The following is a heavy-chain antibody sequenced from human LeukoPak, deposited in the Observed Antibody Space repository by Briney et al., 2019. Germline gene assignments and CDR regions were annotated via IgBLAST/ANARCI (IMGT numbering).Heavy chain of an antibody. CDR3: ARGGGPTPFYLY. J-gene: IGHJ4*02. CDR1: GGSISRYY. Sequence: SETLSLTCTVSGGSISRYYWSWIRQPPGKGLEWIGYIYYSGSTNYNPSLKSRVTISVDTSKNQFSLKLSSVTAADTAVYYCARGGGPTPFYLYWGQGTLVTVSS. D-gene: IGHD3-16*01. CDR2: IYYSGST. V-gene: IGHV4-59*01.